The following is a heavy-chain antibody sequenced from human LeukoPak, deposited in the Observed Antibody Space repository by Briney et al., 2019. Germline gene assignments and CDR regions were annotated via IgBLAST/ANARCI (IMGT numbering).Heavy chain of an antibody. J-gene: IGHJ4*02. CDR2: ISASGGGT. Sequence: GGSLRLSCAASRFTFSNYAMSWVRQAPGKGLEWVSGISASGGGTYYADSVKGRFTISRDNSKNTLYLQMNSLRAEDTAVYYCAKDYFQLPGLIGYWAQGTLVTVSS. D-gene: IGHD2/OR15-2a*01. CDR3: AKDYFQLPGLIGY. V-gene: IGHV3-23*01. CDR1: RFTFSNYA.